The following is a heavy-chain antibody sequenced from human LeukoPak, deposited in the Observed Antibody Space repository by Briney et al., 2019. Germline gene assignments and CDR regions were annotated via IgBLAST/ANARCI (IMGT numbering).Heavy chain of an antibody. CDR2: ISGSGGST. D-gene: IGHD6-19*01. V-gene: IGHV3-23*01. CDR3: AKVPSSGWFDHFDY. J-gene: IGHJ4*02. Sequence: LSGGSLRLSCAASGFTFSSYAMSWVRQAPGKGLEWVSAISGSGGSTYYADSVKGRFTISRDNSKNTLYLQMNSLRAGDTAVYYCAKVPSSGWFDHFDYWGQGTLVTVSS. CDR1: GFTFSSYA.